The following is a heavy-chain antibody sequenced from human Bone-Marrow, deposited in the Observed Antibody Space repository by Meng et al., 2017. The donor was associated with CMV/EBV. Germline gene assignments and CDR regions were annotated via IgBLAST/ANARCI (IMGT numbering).Heavy chain of an antibody. Sequence: SEPLSLTCTVSGGSISSYYWSWIRQPPGKGLEWIGYIYYSGSTNYNPSLKSRVTISVDTSKNQFSLKLSSVTAADTAVYYCARGNGILDYWGQGTLVTVSS. CDR2: IYYSGST. V-gene: IGHV4-59*01. CDR1: GGSISSYY. J-gene: IGHJ4*02. D-gene: IGHD1-26*01. CDR3: ARGNGILDY.